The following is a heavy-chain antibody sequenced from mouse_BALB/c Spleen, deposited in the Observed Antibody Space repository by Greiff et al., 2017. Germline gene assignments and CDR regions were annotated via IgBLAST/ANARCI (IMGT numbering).Heavy chain of an antibody. D-gene: IGHD2-12*01. V-gene: IGHV1-39*01. CDR2: INPYYGST. CDR3: ARYDGTGYYYAMDY. CDR1: GYSFTDYI. J-gene: IGHJ4*01. Sequence: VQLQQTGPELVKPGASVKISCKASGYSFTDYIMLWVKQSHGKSLEWIGNINPYYGSTSYNLKFKGKATLTVDKSSSTAYMQLNSLTSEDSAVYYCARYDGTGYYYAMDYWGQGTSVTVSS.